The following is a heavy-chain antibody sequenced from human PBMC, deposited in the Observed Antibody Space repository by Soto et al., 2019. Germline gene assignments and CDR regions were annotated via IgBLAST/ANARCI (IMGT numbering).Heavy chain of an antibody. D-gene: IGHD6-19*01. CDR1: GGSISDNNW. CDR2: IYHRGTT. V-gene: IGHV4-4*02. CDR3: ARHIGVTGTRGFDY. J-gene: IGHJ4*02. Sequence: QVQLQESGPGLVKPSGTLSLTCAVSGGSISDNNWWSWVRQPPGKGLEWIGEIYHRGTTNYRPSLRICVTISMDKSKNHISLTLDSVTAADSAAYYCARHIGVTGTRGFDYWGQGILVTVSP.